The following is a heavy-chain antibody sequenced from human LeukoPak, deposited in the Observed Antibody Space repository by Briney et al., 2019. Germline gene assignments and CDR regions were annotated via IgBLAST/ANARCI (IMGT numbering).Heavy chain of an antibody. CDR1: GFTFSTYW. Sequence: GGSLRLSCAASGFTFSTYWMNWYRQAPGKGLECVGNINQDASEINYVDSVRGRFTISRDNAKNSLHLQMNSLRAEDTAVYYCATDRDNSDWQKRFDSWGQGTLVTVSS. J-gene: IGHJ4*02. CDR2: INQDASEI. V-gene: IGHV3-7*01. D-gene: IGHD2-21*02. CDR3: ATDRDNSDWQKRFDS.